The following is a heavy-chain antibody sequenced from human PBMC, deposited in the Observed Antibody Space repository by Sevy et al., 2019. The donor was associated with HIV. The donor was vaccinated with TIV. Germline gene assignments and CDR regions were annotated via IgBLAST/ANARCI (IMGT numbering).Heavy chain of an antibody. CDR1: GFTFDDYA. J-gene: IGHJ4*02. CDR3: AKDGGSSSV. V-gene: IGHV3-9*01. Sequence: GGSLRLSCAASGFTFDDYAMHWVRQAPGKGLEWVSGISWNSGSIGYADSVKGRFTISRDNAKNSLYLQMNSLRAEDTALYYCAKDGGSSSVWGQGTLVTVSS. CDR2: ISWNSGSI. D-gene: IGHD6-6*01.